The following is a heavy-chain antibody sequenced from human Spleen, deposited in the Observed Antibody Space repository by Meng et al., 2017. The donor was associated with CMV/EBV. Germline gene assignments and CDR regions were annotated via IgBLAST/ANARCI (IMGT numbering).Heavy chain of an antibody. CDR1: GFTFSTYA. V-gene: IGHV3-30*04. CDR2: TSYDGSMK. CDR3: AKELDSGGFYYFDY. Sequence: GESLKISCAASGFTFSTYAMDWLHWVRQAPGKGLEWVALTSYDGSMKYSADSVKGRFTISRDNSKDTLYLQMNSLRAEDTAVYYCAKELDSGGFYYFDYWGQGTLVTVSS. J-gene: IGHJ4*02. D-gene: IGHD6-19*01.